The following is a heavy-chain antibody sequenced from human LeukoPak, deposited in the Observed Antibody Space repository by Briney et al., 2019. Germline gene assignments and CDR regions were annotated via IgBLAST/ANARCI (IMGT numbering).Heavy chain of an antibody. J-gene: IGHJ4*02. CDR3: ARGSKWIQLWLRGLYNFDY. Sequence: ASETLSLTCTVSGGSISSYYWSWIRQPPGKGLEWIGYIYYSGSTNYNPSLKSRVTISVDTSKNQFSLKLSSVTAADTAVYYCARGSKWIQLWLRGLYNFDYWGQGTLVTVSS. V-gene: IGHV4-59*01. CDR1: GGSISSYY. CDR2: IYYSGST. D-gene: IGHD5-18*01.